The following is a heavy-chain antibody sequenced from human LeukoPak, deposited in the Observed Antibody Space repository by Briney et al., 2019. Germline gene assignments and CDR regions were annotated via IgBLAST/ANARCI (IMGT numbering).Heavy chain of an antibody. J-gene: IGHJ6*03. V-gene: IGHV4-34*01. CDR1: GGSFSGYY. D-gene: IGHD1-7*01. CDR3: AREGTRRPYYYYYMDV. Sequence: SETLSLTCAVYGGSFSGYYWSWIRQPPGKGLEWIGEINHSGSTNYNPSLKSRVTISVDTSKKQFSLKLSSVTAADTAVYYCAREGTRRPYYYYYMDVWGKGTTVTVSS. CDR2: INHSGST.